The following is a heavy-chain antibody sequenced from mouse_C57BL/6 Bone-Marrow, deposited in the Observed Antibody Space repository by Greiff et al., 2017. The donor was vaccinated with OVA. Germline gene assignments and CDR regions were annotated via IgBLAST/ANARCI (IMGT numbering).Heavy chain of an antibody. J-gene: IGHJ2*01. V-gene: IGHV1-15*01. Sequence: VKVVESGAELVRPGASVTLSCKASGYTFTDYEMHWVKQTPVHGLEWIGAIDPETGGTAYNQKFKGKAILTADKSSSTAYMELRSLTSEDSAVYYCTFWDYWGQGTTLTVSS. CDR3: TFWDY. CDR1: GYTFTDYE. CDR2: IDPETGGT.